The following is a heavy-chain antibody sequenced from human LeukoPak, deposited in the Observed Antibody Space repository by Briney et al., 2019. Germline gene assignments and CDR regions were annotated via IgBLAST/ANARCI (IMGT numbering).Heavy chain of an antibody. Sequence: SDTLSLTCAVYGGSFSGYYWSWIRQPPGKGLEWIGEINHSGSTNYNPSLKSRVTISVDTSKNQFSLKLSSVTAADTAVYYCARDRFDDSNGYYYHSYYYMNVWGKGTTVTVSS. CDR2: INHSGST. CDR1: GGSFSGYY. V-gene: IGHV4-34*01. CDR3: ARDRFDDSNGYYYHSYYYMNV. D-gene: IGHD3-22*01. J-gene: IGHJ6*03.